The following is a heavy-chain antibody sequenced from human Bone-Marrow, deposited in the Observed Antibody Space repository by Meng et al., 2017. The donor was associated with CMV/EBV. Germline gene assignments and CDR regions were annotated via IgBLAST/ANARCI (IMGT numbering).Heavy chain of an antibody. CDR2: IYHSGNA. Sequence: SEPLSLTCTVSAYSISSGYYWGWIRQPPGKGLEWIGSIYHSGNAYYNPSLKSRVTISVDTSKNQFSLKLSSVTAADTAVYYCARDGRAAMVPWLRYWGQGTLVTVSS. V-gene: IGHV4-38-2*02. D-gene: IGHD5-18*01. J-gene: IGHJ4*02. CDR3: ARDGRAAMVPWLRY. CDR1: AYSISSGYY.